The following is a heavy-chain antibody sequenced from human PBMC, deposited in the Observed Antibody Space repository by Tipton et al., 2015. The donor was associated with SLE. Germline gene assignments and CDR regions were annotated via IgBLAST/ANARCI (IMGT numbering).Heavy chain of an antibody. Sequence: TLSLTCNVSGDSISTGYYYWGWIRQPPGKGLEWIGSVYYSGSTYYSPSLKSPVTISVDTSKNKFSLKLSSVTAADTAVYYCARVPVARLYFDYWGQGTLVTVSS. CDR3: ARVPVARLYFDY. D-gene: IGHD2-15*01. CDR1: GDSISTGYYY. CDR2: VYYSGST. V-gene: IGHV4-39*07. J-gene: IGHJ4*02.